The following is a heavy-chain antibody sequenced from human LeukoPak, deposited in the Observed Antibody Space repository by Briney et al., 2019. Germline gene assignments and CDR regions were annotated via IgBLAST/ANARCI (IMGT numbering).Heavy chain of an antibody. D-gene: IGHD3-10*01. CDR1: GFTFCSYA. J-gene: IGHJ4*02. CDR2: ISGSGGRT. Sequence: GGSLRLSCAASGFTFCSYAMSWVRQAPGKGLEWVSAISGSGGRTYYADSVKGRFTISRDNSKNTLYLQMNSLRAEDTAVYYCAKLNDFWSGGPYYYGSGSYYKEGYYFDYWGQGTLVTVSS. CDR3: AKLNDFWSGGPYYYGSGSYYKEGYYFDY. V-gene: IGHV3-23*01.